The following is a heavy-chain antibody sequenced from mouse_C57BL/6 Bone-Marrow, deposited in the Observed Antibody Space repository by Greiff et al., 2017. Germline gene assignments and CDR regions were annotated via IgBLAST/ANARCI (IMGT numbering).Heavy chain of an antibody. J-gene: IGHJ2*01. Sequence: VQLKQSGAELVRPGASVKLSCTASGFNIKDDYMHWVKQRPEQGLEWIGWIDPENGDTEYASKFQGKATITADTSSNTAYLQLSSLTSEDTAVYYCTTGGILLLDYWGQGTTLTVSS. V-gene: IGHV14-4*01. CDR3: TTGGILLLDY. D-gene: IGHD1-1*01. CDR1: GFNIKDDY. CDR2: IDPENGDT.